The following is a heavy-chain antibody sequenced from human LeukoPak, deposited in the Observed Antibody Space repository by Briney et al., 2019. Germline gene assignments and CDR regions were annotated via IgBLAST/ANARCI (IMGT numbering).Heavy chain of an antibody. CDR3: AKTTSYYYDSSGFSPLDY. J-gene: IGHJ4*02. D-gene: IGHD3-22*01. Sequence: ETLSLTCTVSGGSISSYYWSWVRQAPGKGLEWVSAISGSGGSTYYADSVKGRFTISRDNSKNTLYLQMNSLRAEDTAVYYCAKTTSYYYDSSGFSPLDYWGQGTLVTVSS. CDR1: GGSISSYY. CDR2: ISGSGGST. V-gene: IGHV3-23*01.